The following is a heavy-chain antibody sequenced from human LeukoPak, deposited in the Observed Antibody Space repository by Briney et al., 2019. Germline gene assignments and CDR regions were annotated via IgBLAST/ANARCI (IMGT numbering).Heavy chain of an antibody. CDR1: GYSLSSGYY. CDR2: IYHSGST. CDR3: ARGRVAYSAYYFGY. Sequence: SQTLSLTSAVSGYSLSSGYYWGWIRQPPGKGLEWIGSIYHSGSTYYNPSLKSRVTISVDTSTNQFSLRLRSVTAADTAVYYCARGRVAYSAYYFGYWGRGTLVTVSS. D-gene: IGHD2-15*01. V-gene: IGHV4-38-2*01. J-gene: IGHJ4*02.